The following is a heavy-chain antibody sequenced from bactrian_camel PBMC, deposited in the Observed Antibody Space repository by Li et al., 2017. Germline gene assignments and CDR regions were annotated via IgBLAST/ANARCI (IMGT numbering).Heavy chain of an antibody. J-gene: IGHJ6*01. V-gene: IGHV3S55*01. CDR2: IRADGST. D-gene: IGHD1*01. CDR1: EFTFEDSD. Sequence: HVQLVESGGGSVEAGGSLTLSCTASEFTFEDSDVGWYRQVPDFECEWISTIRADGSTTYADSVKGRFTISQNNAKTTTWLQMNNLKLDDTAMYYCAADLWRCRVDPRYGLAQTGDFGYLGQGTQVTVS. CDR3: AADLWRCRVDPRYGLAQTGDFGY.